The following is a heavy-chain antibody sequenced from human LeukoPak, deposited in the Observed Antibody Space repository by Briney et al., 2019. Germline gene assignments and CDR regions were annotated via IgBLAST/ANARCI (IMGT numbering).Heavy chain of an antibody. J-gene: IGHJ6*03. D-gene: IGHD3-3*01. CDR1: GYSIRSGFY. V-gene: IGHV4-38-2*02. CDR2: IYHSGIT. CDR3: ARGAYDFWSGSYMDV. Sequence: SETLSLTCTVSGYSIRSGFYWGWIRQSPGKGLEWIGNIYHSGITYCIPSLKSRVTISVDTSKNQFSLKLSSVTAADTAVYYCARGAYDFWSGSYMDVWGKGTTVTVSS.